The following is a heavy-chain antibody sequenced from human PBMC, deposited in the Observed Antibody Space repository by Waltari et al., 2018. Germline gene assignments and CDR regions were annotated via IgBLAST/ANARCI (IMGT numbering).Heavy chain of an antibody. CDR2: ISWNRGNI. J-gene: IGHJ4*02. CDR1: GFTFDDYA. D-gene: IGHD3-10*01. V-gene: IGHV3-9*01. Sequence: EVQLVESGGGLVQPGRSLRLSCAASGFTFDDYAMHWVLQAPGKGLEWVSGISWNRGNIGYADSVRGRFTISRDNAKNSLYLQMNSLRAEDTALYYCAKDIWAGSGMVDYWGQGTRVTVSS. CDR3: AKDIWAGSGMVDY.